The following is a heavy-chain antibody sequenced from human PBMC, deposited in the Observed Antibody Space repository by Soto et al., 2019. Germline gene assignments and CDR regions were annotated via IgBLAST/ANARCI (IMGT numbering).Heavy chain of an antibody. CDR2: ISSNGGST. V-gene: IGHV3-64D*06. Sequence: PGGSLRLSCSASGFTFSSYAMHWVRQAPGKGLEYVSAISSNGGSTYYADSVKGRFTISRDNSKNTLYLQMSSLRAEDTAVYYCVNAFPGHYYCYHGMDVWGEGTTVTVSS. D-gene: IGHD2-21*02. CDR1: GFTFSSYA. CDR3: VNAFPGHYYCYHGMDV. J-gene: IGHJ6*04.